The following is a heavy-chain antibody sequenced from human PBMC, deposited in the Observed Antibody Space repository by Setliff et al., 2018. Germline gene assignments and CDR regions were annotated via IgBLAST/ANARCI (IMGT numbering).Heavy chain of an antibody. CDR2: IYYSGST. V-gene: IGHV4-39*07. CDR3: AREVTGSSSWFQGYFDY. J-gene: IGHJ4*02. Sequence: KPSETLSLTCTVSGGSISSSSYYWGWIRQPPGKGLEWIGSIYYSGSTYYNPSLKSRVTISVDTSKNQFSLKLSSVTAADTAVYYCAREVTGSSSWFQGYFDYWGQGTLVTVSS. CDR1: GGSISSSSYY. D-gene: IGHD6-13*01.